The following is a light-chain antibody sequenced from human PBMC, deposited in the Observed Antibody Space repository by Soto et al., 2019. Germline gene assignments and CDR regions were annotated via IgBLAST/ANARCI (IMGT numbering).Light chain of an antibody. J-gene: IGKJ2*01. V-gene: IGKV1-33*01. Sequence: DIQMTQSPSSLSASVGDRVTIACQASDDINNYLSWFQQKPGKAPKLLIYDASKLEAGVPSRFSGSGSGADFTFTITSLQAEDTATYFCQQYDDLPYTFSQGTKLEIK. CDR2: DAS. CDR1: DDINNY. CDR3: QQYDDLPYT.